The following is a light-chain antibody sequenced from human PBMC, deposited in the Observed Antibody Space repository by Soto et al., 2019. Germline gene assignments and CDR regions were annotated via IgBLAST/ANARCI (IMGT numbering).Light chain of an antibody. CDR2: AAS. J-gene: IGKJ3*01. V-gene: IGKV1-39*01. CDR3: QQSYTSPPFT. CDR1: QNINIY. Sequence: DIQMTQSPSALSASVGDRVTITCRASQNINIYLHWYQQKPGKAPELLIFAASSVRSGVPSRFSGSGSGTEFTLAISSLQPEDVATYYCQQSYTSPPFTFGPGTKLDIK.